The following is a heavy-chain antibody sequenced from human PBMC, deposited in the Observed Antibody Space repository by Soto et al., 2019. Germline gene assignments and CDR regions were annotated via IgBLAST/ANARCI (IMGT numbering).Heavy chain of an antibody. CDR1: GYTFIDFD. CDR3: ARGFSSYSDF. CDR2: MNPNTGNT. D-gene: IGHD6-13*01. V-gene: IGHV1-8*01. J-gene: IGHJ4*02. Sequence: ASVKFSCKAYGYTFIDFDINWVRQTPGQGLEWMGWMNPNTGNTAYAQKFQGRLTLTRDTSISTAFMDLSSLTSDDTAVYYCARGFSSYSDFWAQGTLVTVS.